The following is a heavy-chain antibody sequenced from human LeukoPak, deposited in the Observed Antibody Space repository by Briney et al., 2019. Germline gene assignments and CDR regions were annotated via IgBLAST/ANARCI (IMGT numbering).Heavy chain of an antibody. J-gene: IGHJ4*02. V-gene: IGHV3-23*01. Sequence: SGGSLRLSCAASGFTFSSYGLSWVRQAPGKGLEWVSGISGSGGSTNYADSVKGRFTISRDNSKNTLYLQMNSLRTEDTAVYYCAKETSPNGGSMASFDYWGQGTLVTVSS. CDR2: ISGSGGST. CDR1: GFTFSSYG. CDR3: AKETSPNGGSMASFDY. D-gene: IGHD1-26*01.